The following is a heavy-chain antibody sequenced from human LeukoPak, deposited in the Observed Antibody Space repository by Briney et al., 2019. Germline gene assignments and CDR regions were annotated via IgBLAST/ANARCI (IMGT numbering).Heavy chain of an antibody. CDR1: GFTFGKYW. J-gene: IGHJ4*02. D-gene: IGHD3-3*01. Sequence: GGSLRLSCVASGFTFGKYWLSWVRQAPGKGPEWVANIKLDGSEKNYVDSVKGRCTISRDNTKNSLYLQMNSLRAEDTAVFYCARDQYDAWSRRGNFDSWGQGTLVIVSS. CDR2: IKLDGSEK. CDR3: ARDQYDAWSRRGNFDS. V-gene: IGHV3-7*03.